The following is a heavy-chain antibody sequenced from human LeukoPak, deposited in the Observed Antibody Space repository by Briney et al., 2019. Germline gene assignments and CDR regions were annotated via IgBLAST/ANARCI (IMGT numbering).Heavy chain of an antibody. V-gene: IGHV3-74*01. J-gene: IGHJ4*02. CDR3: ARGAIVGANFDY. D-gene: IGHD1-26*01. CDR1: GFTFDRYW. Sequence: GRSLRLSCADSGFTFDRYWMHWVRHAPGKGLVWVSHITTDGSGTSYADSVKGRFTISRDNDKNTLYLQMNSLRAEDTAVYYCARGAIVGANFDYWGQGTLVTVSS. CDR2: ITTDGSGT.